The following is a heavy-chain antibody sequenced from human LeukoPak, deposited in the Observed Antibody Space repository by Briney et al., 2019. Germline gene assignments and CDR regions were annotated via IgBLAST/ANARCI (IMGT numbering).Heavy chain of an antibody. CDR1: GFTFSNYG. Sequence: GGSLRLSCVASGFTFSNYGMYWVRQAPGKGLDWVTFIRYDGSNKYYADSVKGRFTISRDNSENTLYLQMNSLRAEDTAVYYCAKAPRTIFGVVLLYWGQGTLVTVSS. V-gene: IGHV3-30*02. J-gene: IGHJ4*02. D-gene: IGHD3-3*01. CDR2: IRYDGSNK. CDR3: AKAPRTIFGVVLLY.